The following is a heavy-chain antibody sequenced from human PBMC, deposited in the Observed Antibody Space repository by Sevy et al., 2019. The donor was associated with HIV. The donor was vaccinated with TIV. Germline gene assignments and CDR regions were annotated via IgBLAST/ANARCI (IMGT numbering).Heavy chain of an antibody. Sequence: GGSLRLSCAASEFTFSSYDMHWVRQATGKGLKWVSAISTAGDTYYPGSVKGLFTISGENAKNSLYLQMNSLRAGDTAVYYCAREVPLSGGGWYYFDYWGQGTLVTVSS. V-gene: IGHV3-13*01. CDR1: EFTFSSYD. D-gene: IGHD6-19*01. CDR3: AREVPLSGGGWYYFDY. J-gene: IGHJ4*02. CDR2: ISTAGDT.